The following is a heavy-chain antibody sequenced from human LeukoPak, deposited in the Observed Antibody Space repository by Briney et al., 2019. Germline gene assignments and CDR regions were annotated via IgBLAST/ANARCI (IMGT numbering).Heavy chain of an antibody. J-gene: IGHJ6*02. Sequence: ASVKVSCKASGGTFSSYAISWVRQAPGHGLEWVGGIIPIFGTANYAQKFQGRVTLTADESTSTAYMELSSLSAEDSDVCYCATTHSSSWHYNYYYGMDVWGQGTTVTVSS. V-gene: IGHV1-69*13. CDR2: IIPIFGTA. CDR1: GGTFSSYA. CDR3: ATTHSSSWHYNYYYGMDV. D-gene: IGHD6-6*01.